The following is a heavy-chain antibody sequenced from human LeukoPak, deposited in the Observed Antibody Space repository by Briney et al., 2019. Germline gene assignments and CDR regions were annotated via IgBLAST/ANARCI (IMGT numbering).Heavy chain of an antibody. Sequence: SQTLSLTCAISGDSVSSNSAAWNWIRQSPSRGLEWLGRTYYRSKWYNDYAVSVKSRITINPDTSKNQFSLQLNSVTPEDTAVYYCARGRWFGPRYHYYGMDVWGQGTTVTVSS. V-gene: IGHV6-1*01. J-gene: IGHJ6*02. CDR3: ARGRWFGPRYHYYGMDV. CDR1: GDSVSSNSAA. CDR2: TYYRSKWYN. D-gene: IGHD3-10*01.